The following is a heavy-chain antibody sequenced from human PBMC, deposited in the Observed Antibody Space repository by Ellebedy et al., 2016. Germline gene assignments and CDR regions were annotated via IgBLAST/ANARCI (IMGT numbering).Heavy chain of an antibody. J-gene: IGHJ1*01. Sequence: ASVKVSCXVSGELSIHWVRQAPGKGLEWMGGFDPDDGETRNAQQCQGRLTMTEDTSTNTAYMELSSLRSDDTAVYYCVQVRSGYELDISYFQHWGQGTLVTVSS. D-gene: IGHD3-3*01. CDR1: GELS. V-gene: IGHV1-24*01. CDR2: FDPDDGET. CDR3: VQVRSGYELDISYFQH.